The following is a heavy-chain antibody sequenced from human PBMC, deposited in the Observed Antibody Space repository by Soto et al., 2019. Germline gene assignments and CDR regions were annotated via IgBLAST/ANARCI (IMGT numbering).Heavy chain of an antibody. Sequence: SETLSLTCAVYGGSFSGYYWSWIRQPSGTGLEWIGEINHSGSTNYNPSLTSRVTISVDTSKNQFSLKLSSVTAADTAVYYCARGRPVLRFLEWLSPDYYGMDVWGQGTTVTVSS. J-gene: IGHJ6*02. CDR3: ARGRPVLRFLEWLSPDYYGMDV. V-gene: IGHV4-34*01. CDR1: GGSFSGYY. D-gene: IGHD3-3*01. CDR2: INHSGST.